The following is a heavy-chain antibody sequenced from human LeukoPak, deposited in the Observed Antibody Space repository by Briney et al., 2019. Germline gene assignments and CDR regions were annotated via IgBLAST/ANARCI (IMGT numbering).Heavy chain of an antibody. CDR2: INGDGSST. Sequence: PGGSLRLSCAASGFTFSSYWMHWVRQAPGKGLVWVSRINGDGSSTTYADSVKGRLTISRDSAKNTLYLQMNSLRAEDTAVYYCARDGVALDPWGQGTLVTVSS. D-gene: IGHD2-8*01. CDR1: GFTFSSYW. J-gene: IGHJ5*02. CDR3: ARDGVALDP. V-gene: IGHV3-74*01.